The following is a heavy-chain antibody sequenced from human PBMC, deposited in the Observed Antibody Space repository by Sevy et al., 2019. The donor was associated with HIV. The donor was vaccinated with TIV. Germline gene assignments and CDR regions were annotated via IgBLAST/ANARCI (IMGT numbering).Heavy chain of an antibody. CDR2: ISPFHGNT. CDR1: GYSFTTYA. J-gene: IGHJ5*02. D-gene: IGHD3-16*01. Sequence: ASVNVSCKASGYSFTTYAITWVRQAPGQGLEWMGWISPFHGNTNYAQKLQGRVNMTTDTSTSTAYMELTSLRSDDTAVYYCARVFGGRLYNGRFDPWGQGTLVTVSS. CDR3: ARVFGGRLYNGRFDP. V-gene: IGHV1-18*01.